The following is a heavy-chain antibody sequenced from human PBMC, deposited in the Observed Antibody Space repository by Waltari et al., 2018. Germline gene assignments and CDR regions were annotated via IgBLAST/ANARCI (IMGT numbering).Heavy chain of an antibody. Sequence: QVQLVESGGGVVQPGRSLRLSCAASGFNFRSYGIHWVRQAPGKGRGCVAVISYDGQNIYYADPVKGRFTISRDNTKNSLYLQMSSLRAEDTAVYYCAIGGVETSWYWRYWGQGTLVTVSS. V-gene: IGHV3-30*03. CDR3: AIGGVETSWYWRY. CDR1: GFNFRSYG. CDR2: ISYDGQNI. D-gene: IGHD6-13*01. J-gene: IGHJ4*02.